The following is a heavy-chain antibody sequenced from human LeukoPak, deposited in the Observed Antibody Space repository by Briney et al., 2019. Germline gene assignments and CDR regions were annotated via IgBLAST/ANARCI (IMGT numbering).Heavy chain of an antibody. D-gene: IGHD3-22*01. J-gene: IGHJ4*02. CDR1: GRTFSTYT. CDR3: ARESNYYDSSGSKQAWFDY. Sequence: SVKVSCKASGRTFSTYTISWVRQAPGHGLEWMGRIIAILGIANSAQKFQGRVTITADKTTSTAYMELSSLRAEDTAVYYCARESNYYDSSGSKQAWFDYWGQGTLVTVSS. V-gene: IGHV1-69*04. CDR2: IIAILGIA.